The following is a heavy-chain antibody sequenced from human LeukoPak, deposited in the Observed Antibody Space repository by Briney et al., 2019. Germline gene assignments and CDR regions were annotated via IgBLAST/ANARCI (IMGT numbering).Heavy chain of an antibody. CDR1: GYTFTGYY. J-gene: IGHJ5*02. CDR2: INPNSGGT. CDR3: ARERGGIAVAGTLIWFDP. Sequence: GASVKVSCKASGYTFTGYYMHWVRQAPGQGLEWMGWINPNSGGTNYAQKFQGRVTMTRDTSISTAYMELSRLKSDDTAVYYCARERGGIAVAGTLIWFDPWGQGTLVTVSS. V-gene: IGHV1-2*02. D-gene: IGHD6-19*01.